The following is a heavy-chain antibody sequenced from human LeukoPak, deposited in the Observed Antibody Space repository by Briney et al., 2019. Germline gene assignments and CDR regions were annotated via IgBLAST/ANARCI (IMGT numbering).Heavy chain of an antibody. CDR2: TYYSGST. CDR3: ARLSGYYYYYMAV. CDR1: GGSISGSSYY. Sequence: SETLSLTCTVSGGSISGSSYYWGWIRQPPGKGLEWIGSTYYSGSTYYNPSLKSRVTISVVTSKNQFPLNLSSVTAADTAVYCCARLSGYYYYYMAVWGKGTTVTVSS. D-gene: IGHD4/OR15-4a*01. V-gene: IGHV4-39*01. J-gene: IGHJ6*03.